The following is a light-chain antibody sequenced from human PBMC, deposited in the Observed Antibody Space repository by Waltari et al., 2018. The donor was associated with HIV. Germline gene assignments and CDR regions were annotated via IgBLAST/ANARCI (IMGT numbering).Light chain of an antibody. J-gene: IGLJ1*01. Sequence: SYELAQPPSVSVSPGQTVTIACSGRQLADRFVYWYRQRPGQSPVLLVYQDNKRAIGIPERISASNSGDTATLTISGAQATDEADYHCQAWDAPSSMYAFGPGTTVTVL. V-gene: IGLV3-1*01. CDR1: QLADRF. CDR2: QDN. CDR3: QAWDAPSSMYA.